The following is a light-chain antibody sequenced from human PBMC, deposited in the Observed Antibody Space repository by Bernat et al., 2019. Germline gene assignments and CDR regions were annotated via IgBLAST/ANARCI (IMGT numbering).Light chain of an antibody. Sequence: EIVLTQSPGTLSLSPGERATLSCRASQSVTSNYLGWYQQKPGQAPRLPIYGASSRATGIPDRFSGSGSGTDFTLTINRLESEDFAVYYCQQYGSSLLTFGGGAKVEIK. CDR1: QSVTSNY. V-gene: IGKV3-20*01. CDR2: GAS. J-gene: IGKJ4*01. CDR3: QQYGSSLLT.